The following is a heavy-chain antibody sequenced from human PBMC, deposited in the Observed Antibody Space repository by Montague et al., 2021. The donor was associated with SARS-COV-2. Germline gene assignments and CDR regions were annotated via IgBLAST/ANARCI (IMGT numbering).Heavy chain of an antibody. V-gene: IGHV4-61*01. Sequence: SETLSLTCTVSGGSVSSGNHCWSWIRQPPGKGLEWIGYIYHTGSTNYNPSLKSRVTISVDTSKNQFSLKLTSVTAADTAVYYCSREFVDNFWSGYSDFWGQGVLVTVSS. CDR2: IYHTGST. D-gene: IGHD3-3*01. CDR3: SREFVDNFWSGYSDF. J-gene: IGHJ4*02. CDR1: GGSVSSGNHC.